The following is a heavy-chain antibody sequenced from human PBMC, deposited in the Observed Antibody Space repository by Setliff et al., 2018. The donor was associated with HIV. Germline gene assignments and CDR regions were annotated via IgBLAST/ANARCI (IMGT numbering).Heavy chain of an antibody. V-gene: IGHV1-46*01. CDR3: ARDDVSAPGSYQDY. D-gene: IGHD6-13*01. CDR2: VYPSDGST. CDR1: GYTFTSYY. Sequence: ASVKVSCKASGYTFTSYYMHWVRQAPGQGLEWMGMVYPSDGSTSYSQRFQDRVTITSDTSATTVYMELSSLTSEDTAVYYCARDDVSAPGSYQDYWGQGTLVTVSS. J-gene: IGHJ4*02.